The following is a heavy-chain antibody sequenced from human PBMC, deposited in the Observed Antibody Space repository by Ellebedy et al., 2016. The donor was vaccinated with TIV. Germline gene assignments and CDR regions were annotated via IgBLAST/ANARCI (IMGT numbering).Heavy chain of an antibody. CDR2: IDSSAKFI. CDR1: GFSFSSYT. Sequence: GGSLRLSCTASGFSFSSYTMIWVRQAPVKGLEWVSSIDSSAKFIYYADPVKGRFTISRASAKNSLYLQMNSLRAEDSAVYYCARVSNDYGDYVPDFWGQGALVTVSS. J-gene: IGHJ4*02. D-gene: IGHD4-17*01. V-gene: IGHV3-21*01. CDR3: ARVSNDYGDYVPDF.